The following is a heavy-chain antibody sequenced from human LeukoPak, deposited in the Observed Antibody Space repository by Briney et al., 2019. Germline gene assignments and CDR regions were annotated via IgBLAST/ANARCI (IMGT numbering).Heavy chain of an antibody. CDR1: GYNFTSYY. D-gene: IGHD6-13*01. V-gene: IGHV1-69*13. CDR3: ARDVRIAAAGTEGSGFDY. J-gene: IGHJ4*02. Sequence: ASVKVSCKASGYNFTSYYMHWVRQAPGQGLEWMGGIIPIFGTANYAQKFQGRVTITADESTSTAYMELSSLRSEDTAVYYRARDVRIAAAGTEGSGFDYWGQGTLVTVSS. CDR2: IIPIFGTA.